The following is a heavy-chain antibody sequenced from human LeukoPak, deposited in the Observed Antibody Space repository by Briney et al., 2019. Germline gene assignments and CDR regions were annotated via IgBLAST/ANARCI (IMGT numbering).Heavy chain of an antibody. CDR3: ARNEVDTAMVRLSLIDY. CDR2: ISVYNGNT. D-gene: IGHD5-18*01. CDR1: GYTFTSYG. J-gene: IGHJ4*02. V-gene: IGHV1-18*01. Sequence: ASVKVSCKASGYTFTSYGISWVRQAPGQGLEWMGWISVYNGNTNYAQKLQGRVTMTTDTSTSTAYMELRSLRSDDTAVYYCARNEVDTAMVRLSLIDYWGQGTLVTVSS.